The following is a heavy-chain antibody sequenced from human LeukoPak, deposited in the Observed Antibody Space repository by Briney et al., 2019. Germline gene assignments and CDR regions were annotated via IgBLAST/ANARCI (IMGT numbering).Heavy chain of an antibody. J-gene: IGHJ4*02. CDR3: GFYYYDRNY. Sequence: GASVKVSCKASGGTFSSYTISWVRQAPGQGLEWMGGIIPIFGTANYAQKFQGRVTITADDSTTTAYMELSSLRSEDTAVYYCGFYYYDRNYWGQGTLVTVSS. D-gene: IGHD3-22*01. CDR2: IIPIFGTA. V-gene: IGHV1-69*13. CDR1: GGTFSSYT.